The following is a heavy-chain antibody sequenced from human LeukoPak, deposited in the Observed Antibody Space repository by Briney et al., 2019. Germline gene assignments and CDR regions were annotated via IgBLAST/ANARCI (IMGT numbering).Heavy chain of an antibody. J-gene: IGHJ4*02. CDR2: ISGSGDST. V-gene: IGHV3-23*01. CDR1: GFTFSSYA. CDR3: AKDSAKKYDDY. Sequence: GGSLRLSCAASGFTFSSYAMTWVRQAPGKGLEWVSGISGSGDSTYYSDSVKGRFTISRDNSKNTLYLQMNSLRAEDTAVYYCAKDSAKKYDDYWGQGTLVTVSS. D-gene: IGHD2/OR15-2a*01.